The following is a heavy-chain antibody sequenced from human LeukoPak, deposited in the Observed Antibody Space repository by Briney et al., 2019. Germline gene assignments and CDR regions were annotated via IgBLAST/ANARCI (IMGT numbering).Heavy chain of an antibody. Sequence: KSSETLSLTCTVSSGSISSDGYYWTWIRQPPGKGLEWIGEINHSGSTNYNPSLKSRVTISVDTSKNQFSLKLSSVTAADTAVYYCARATDIVVVPAATQYGMDVWGQGTTVTVSS. V-gene: IGHV4-34*01. CDR1: SGSISSDGYY. J-gene: IGHJ6*02. D-gene: IGHD2-2*01. CDR3: ARATDIVVVPAATQYGMDV. CDR2: INHSGST.